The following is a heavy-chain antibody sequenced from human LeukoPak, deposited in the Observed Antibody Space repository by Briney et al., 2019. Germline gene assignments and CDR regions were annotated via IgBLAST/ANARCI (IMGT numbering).Heavy chain of an antibody. D-gene: IGHD6-19*01. V-gene: IGHV3-23*01. J-gene: IGHJ6*02. CDR1: GFTFSSSA. CDR3: ARAPSGWHATDV. Sequence: GGSLRLSCAASGFTFSSSAMSWVRQAPGKGLEWVSAISNNGGYTYYADSVQGRFTISRDNSKSTLCLQMNSLRAEDTAVYYCARAPSGWHATDVWGQGTTVTVSS. CDR2: ISNNGGYT.